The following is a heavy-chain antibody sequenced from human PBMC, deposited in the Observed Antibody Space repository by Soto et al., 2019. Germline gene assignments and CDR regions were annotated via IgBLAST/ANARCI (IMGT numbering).Heavy chain of an antibody. Sequence: ASVKVSCKASGGTFSSYTISWVRQAPGQGLEWMGRIIPILGIANYAQKFQGRVTITADKSTSTAYMELSSLRSEDTAVYYCAREDIVVVVAAEYYYMDVWGKGTTVTVSS. CDR3: AREDIVVVVAAEYYYMDV. D-gene: IGHD2-15*01. CDR1: GGTFSSYT. CDR2: IIPILGIA. V-gene: IGHV1-69*04. J-gene: IGHJ6*03.